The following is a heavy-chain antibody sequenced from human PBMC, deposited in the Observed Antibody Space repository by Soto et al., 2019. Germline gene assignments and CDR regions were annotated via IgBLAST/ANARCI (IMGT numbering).Heavy chain of an antibody. CDR2: ISSSGSYI. CDR3: ARGGRTYYFDY. J-gene: IGHJ4*02. Sequence: EVQLVESGGGLVTPGGSLRLSCAASGFTFSSYSMNWVRQAPGTGLEWVSSISSSGSYIYYADSVKGRFTISRDNAKNSLYLQMNPLRAEDTAVYYCARGGRTYYFDYWGQGTLVTVSS. V-gene: IGHV3-21*01. CDR1: GFTFSSYS.